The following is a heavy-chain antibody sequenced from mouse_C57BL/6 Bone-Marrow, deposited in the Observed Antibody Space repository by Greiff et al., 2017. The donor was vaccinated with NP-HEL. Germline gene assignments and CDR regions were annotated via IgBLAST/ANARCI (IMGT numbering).Heavy chain of an antibody. V-gene: IGHV3-4*01. CDR1: GYSITNGNHW. D-gene: IGHD1-1*02. CDR3: ARAAELWYFDY. Sequence: EVKLMESGPALVKPSQTVSLTCTVTGYSITNGNHWWNWIRQGSGSKLEWRGYISSSGSTDSKPSHKSRISITGNTSKNQLFLQMNSVTTEDIAKYRCARAAELWYFDYWGQGTTLTVSS. CDR2: ISSSGST. J-gene: IGHJ2*01.